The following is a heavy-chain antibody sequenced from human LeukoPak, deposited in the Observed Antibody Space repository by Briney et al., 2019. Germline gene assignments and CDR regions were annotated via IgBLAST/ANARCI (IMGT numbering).Heavy chain of an antibody. CDR3: VRTPPNWGFDY. J-gene: IGHJ4*02. Sequence: GGSLRLSCAASGFTFSSYGMHWVRQAPGKGLEWVAVISYDGSNKYYADSVKGRFTISRDNSKNTLYLQMNSLRAEDTAIYYCVRTPPNWGFDYWGQGTLVTVSS. D-gene: IGHD7-27*01. V-gene: IGHV3-30*03. CDR2: ISYDGSNK. CDR1: GFTFSSYG.